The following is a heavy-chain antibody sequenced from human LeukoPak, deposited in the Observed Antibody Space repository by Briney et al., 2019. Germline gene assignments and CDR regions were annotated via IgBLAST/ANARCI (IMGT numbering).Heavy chain of an antibody. CDR3: ARDTLGEGEDANYAVYYFDY. Sequence: PGGSLRLSCAASGFTFSDYFMGWIRQAPGKGLEWVSYITDNGRKTYYADSVKGRFTISRDNAKYSLYLQINRLRDEDTAVYYCARDTLGEGEDANYAVYYFDYWGQGTPVTVSS. V-gene: IGHV3-11*04. J-gene: IGHJ4*02. CDR2: ITDNGRKT. CDR1: GFTFSDYF. D-gene: IGHD4/OR15-4a*01.